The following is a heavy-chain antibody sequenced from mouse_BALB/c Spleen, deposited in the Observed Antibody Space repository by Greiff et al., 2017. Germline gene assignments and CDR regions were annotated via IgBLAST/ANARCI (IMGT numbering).Heavy chain of an antibody. J-gene: IGHJ4*01. D-gene: IGHD1-1*01. CDR1: GFNIKDTS. CDR3: ARSGGSSPYYYAMDY. V-gene: IGHV14-3*02. Sequence: EVQLQQSGAELVKPGASVKLSCTASGFNIKDTSMHWVKQSPEQGLEWIGRIDPANGNTKYDPKFQGKATITADTTSNTAYLQLSSLTSEDTAVYYCARSGGSSPYYYAMDYWGQGTSVTVSS. CDR2: IDPANGNT.